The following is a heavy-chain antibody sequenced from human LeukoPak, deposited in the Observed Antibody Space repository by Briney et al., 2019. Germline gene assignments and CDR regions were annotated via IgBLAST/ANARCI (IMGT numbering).Heavy chain of an antibody. V-gene: IGHV6-1*01. CDR1: GDSVSSNSAA. CDR3: ARYTTTWYLDP. J-gene: IGHJ5*02. CDR2: TYYRSKWYS. D-gene: IGHD6-13*01. Sequence: SQTLSLTCAISGDSVSSNSAAWNWIRQSPSGGLEWLGRTYYRSKWYSDFGISVKSRIAINPDTSKNQFSLQLNSVTPEDTAVYYCARYTTTWYLDPWGQGTLVTVSS.